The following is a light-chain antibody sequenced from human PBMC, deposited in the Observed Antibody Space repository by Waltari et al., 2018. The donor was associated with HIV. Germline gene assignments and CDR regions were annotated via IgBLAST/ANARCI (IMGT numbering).Light chain of an antibody. J-gene: IGKJ5*01. Sequence: DIVMPQSQATLSVSPGERATLSCRASQSVSSNLAWYQQNPGQAPRLLIYGASTRATGIPARFSGSGSGTEFTLTISSLQSEDFAVYYCQQYNNWITFGQGTRLEIK. CDR2: GAS. CDR3: QQYNNWIT. CDR1: QSVSSN. V-gene: IGKV3-15*01.